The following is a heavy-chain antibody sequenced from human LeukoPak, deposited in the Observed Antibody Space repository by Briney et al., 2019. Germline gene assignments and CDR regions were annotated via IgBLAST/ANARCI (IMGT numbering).Heavy chain of an antibody. D-gene: IGHD6-13*01. V-gene: IGHV3-30*02. Sequence: GGSLSLSCAASGFRFNTFGMHWVRQAPGKGLEWVAFIRNDGGIKYYADSVKGRFTVSRDNSKNTVFLQMNSLRPEDTAVYYCAKTGSSSWGYFDYWGQGALVTVSS. CDR2: IRNDGGIK. CDR3: AKTGSSSWGYFDY. CDR1: GFRFNTFG. J-gene: IGHJ4*02.